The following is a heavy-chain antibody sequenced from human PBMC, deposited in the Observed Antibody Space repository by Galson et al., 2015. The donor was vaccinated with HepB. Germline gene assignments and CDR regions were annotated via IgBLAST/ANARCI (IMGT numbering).Heavy chain of an antibody. CDR2: IYYSGST. Sequence: TLSLTCTVSGGSISSGGYYWSWIRQHPGQGLEWIGYIYYSGSTYYNPSLKSRVTISVDTSKNQFSLKLSSVTAADTAVYYCAREDRTIAAVGPRAFDIWGQGTMVTVSS. D-gene: IGHD6-25*01. CDR1: GGSISSGGYY. J-gene: IGHJ3*02. V-gene: IGHV4-31*03. CDR3: AREDRTIAAVGPRAFDI.